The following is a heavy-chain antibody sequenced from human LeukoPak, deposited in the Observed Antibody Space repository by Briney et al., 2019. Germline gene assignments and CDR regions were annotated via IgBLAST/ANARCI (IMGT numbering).Heavy chain of an antibody. V-gene: IGHV3-23*01. CDR3: ARDGSWGDYQFYFYMDV. D-gene: IGHD2-2*01. Sequence: PGGSLRLSCEASGFTLGSFAMSWVRQAPGKGLEWLSGISASGHYIYNADSVKGRFTISRDNSKNTLYIEMNSLRAEDTAVYYCARDGSWGDYQFYFYMDVWGKGTTVTVSS. CDR2: ISASGHYI. J-gene: IGHJ6*03. CDR1: GFTLGSFA.